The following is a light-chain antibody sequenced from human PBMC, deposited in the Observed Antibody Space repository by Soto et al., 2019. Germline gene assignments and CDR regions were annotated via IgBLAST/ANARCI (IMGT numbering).Light chain of an antibody. CDR2: SND. CDR3: SSYTSSSTYV. CDR1: SSNIASNT. J-gene: IGLJ1*01. V-gene: IGLV1-44*01. Sequence: QSVLTQPPSASGTPGQRVTVSCSGSSSNIASNTVNWYQQLPGTAPKLLIYSNDQRPSGVPDRFSGSKSGNTASLTISGLQAEDEADYYCSSYTSSSTYVFGTGTKVT.